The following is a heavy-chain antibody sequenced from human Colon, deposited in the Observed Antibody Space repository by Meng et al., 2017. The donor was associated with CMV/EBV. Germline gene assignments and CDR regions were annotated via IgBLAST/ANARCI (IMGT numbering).Heavy chain of an antibody. CDR1: GFPFTTYW. CDR2: INSDETGA. CDR3: ARDPRGYGMDV. J-gene: IGHJ6*02. V-gene: IGHV3-74*01. Sequence: GGSLRLSCAASGFPFTTYWMHWVRQGPGKGLEWVARINSDETGANYAVSVKGRFTISRDNAKSTLYLQMNSLRGDDTAIYYCARDPRGYGMDVWGQGTTVTSP.